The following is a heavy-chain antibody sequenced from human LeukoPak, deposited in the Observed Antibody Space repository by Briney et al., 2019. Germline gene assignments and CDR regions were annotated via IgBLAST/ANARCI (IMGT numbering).Heavy chain of an antibody. J-gene: IGHJ4*02. CDR1: GFTFSSYD. D-gene: IGHD1-26*01. CDR2: IWHDGSIK. CDR3: AREESGSLDF. V-gene: IGHV3-33*08. Sequence: TGGSLRLSCAASGFTFSSYDMHWVRQAPGKGLEWVGIIWHDGSIKYYGDYVRGRFSISRDISKNTLYLEMNSLRADDTAMYYCAREESGSLDFWGQGTLVTVSS.